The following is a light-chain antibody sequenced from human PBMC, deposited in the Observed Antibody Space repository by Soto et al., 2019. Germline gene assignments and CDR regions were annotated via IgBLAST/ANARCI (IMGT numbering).Light chain of an antibody. J-gene: IGLJ1*01. Sequence: QSVLTQPASVSGSPGQSITISCTGTSSDVGGYNYVSWYQQHPGKAPKLMIYDVSNRPSGVSNRFSGSKSGNTASLTISGLQAEDEADYYCSSSTSSSTYCVFGTGNKVTGL. CDR2: DVS. CDR1: SSDVGGYNY. V-gene: IGLV2-14*01. CDR3: SSSTSSSTYCV.